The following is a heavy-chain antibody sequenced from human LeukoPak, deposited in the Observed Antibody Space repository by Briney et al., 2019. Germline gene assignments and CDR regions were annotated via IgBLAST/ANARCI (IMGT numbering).Heavy chain of an antibody. Sequence: GGSLRLSCAASGFTFRDYWMSWDNQPPGKGLEFVANIKQEGSEKYYVDSVKGRFTISRDNTKNSLYLQMNGLRAEDTAVYYCAANGGPFDFWGQGTLVTVSA. CDR3: AANGGPFDF. J-gene: IGHJ4*02. CDR2: IKQEGSEK. CDR1: GFTFRDYW. D-gene: IGHD4-23*01. V-gene: IGHV3-7*05.